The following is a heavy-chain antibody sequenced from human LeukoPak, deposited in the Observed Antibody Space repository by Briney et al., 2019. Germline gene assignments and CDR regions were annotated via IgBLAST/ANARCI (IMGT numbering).Heavy chain of an antibody. CDR2: IKQDGSEK. D-gene: IGHD3-22*01. CDR3: ARVIQYYDSSDLDY. CDR1: GFTVSSSY. V-gene: IGHV3-7*01. Sequence: PGGSLRLSCAASGFTVSSSYMTWVRQAPGKGLEWVANIKQDGSEKYYVDSVKGRFTISRDNAKNSLYLQMNSLRAEDTAVYYCARVIQYYDSSDLDYWGQGTLVTVSS. J-gene: IGHJ4*02.